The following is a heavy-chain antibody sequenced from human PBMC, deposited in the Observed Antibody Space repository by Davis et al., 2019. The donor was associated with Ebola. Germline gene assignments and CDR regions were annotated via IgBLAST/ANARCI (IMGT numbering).Heavy chain of an antibody. D-gene: IGHD3-22*01. V-gene: IGHV4-59*01. CDR2: IYYSGST. CDR3: ARVYYYERFDP. CDR1: GGSISSYY. J-gene: IGHJ5*02. Sequence: SETLSLTCTVSGGSISSYYWSWIRQPPGKGLEWIGYIYYSGSTNYNPSLKSRVTISVDTSKNQFSLKLSSVTAADTAVYYCARVYYYERFDPWGQGTLVTVSS.